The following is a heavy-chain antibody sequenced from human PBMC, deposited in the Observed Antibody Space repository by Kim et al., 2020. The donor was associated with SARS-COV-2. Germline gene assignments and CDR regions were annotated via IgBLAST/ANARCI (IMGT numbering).Heavy chain of an antibody. Sequence: ADSVKGRFTISRDNAKNSLYLKMNSLRAEDTAVYYCARARGLGNYYYGMDVWGQGTTVTVSS. CDR3: ARARGLGNYYYGMDV. J-gene: IGHJ6*02. V-gene: IGHV3-21*01. D-gene: IGHD5-12*01.